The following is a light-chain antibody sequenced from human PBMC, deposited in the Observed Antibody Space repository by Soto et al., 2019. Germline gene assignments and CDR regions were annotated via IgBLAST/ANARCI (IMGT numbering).Light chain of an antibody. CDR2: RNN. Sequence: QSVLTQPPSASGTPGQRVTISCSGSSSNIGSNYVYWYQQLPGTAPKVLIYRNNQRPSGGPDRFSGSKSGTSASLAISGLRSEDEADYYCAAWDDSLSGGVFGGGTKLTVL. J-gene: IGLJ3*02. CDR1: SSNIGSNY. CDR3: AAWDDSLSGGV. V-gene: IGLV1-47*01.